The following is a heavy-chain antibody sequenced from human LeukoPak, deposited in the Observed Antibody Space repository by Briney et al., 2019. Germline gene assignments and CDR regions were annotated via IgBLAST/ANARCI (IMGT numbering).Heavy chain of an antibody. J-gene: IGHJ4*02. CDR2: ISWNSGSI. Sequence: GGSLRLSCAASGFTFDDYAMHWVRQAPGKGLEWVSGISWNSGSIGYADSVKGRFTISRDNAKNPLYLQMNSLRAEDTAVYYCARDGKWELTGYFDYWGQGTLVTVSS. V-gene: IGHV3-9*01. D-gene: IGHD1-26*01. CDR3: ARDGKWELTGYFDY. CDR1: GFTFDDYA.